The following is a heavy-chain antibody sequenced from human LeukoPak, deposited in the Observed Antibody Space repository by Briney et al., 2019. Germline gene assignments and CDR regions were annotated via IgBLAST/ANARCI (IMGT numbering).Heavy chain of an antibody. V-gene: IGHV3-30*18. CDR3: AKDRWGVGATGDLAFDL. J-gene: IGHJ2*01. Sequence: GGSLRLSCAASGFTFSSYGMHWVRQAPGKGLEWVAVISYDGSNKYYADSVKGRFTISRDNSKNTLYLQMNSLRAEDTAVYYCAKDRWGVGATGDLAFDLWGRGTLVTVSS. D-gene: IGHD1-26*01. CDR1: GFTFSSYG. CDR2: ISYDGSNK.